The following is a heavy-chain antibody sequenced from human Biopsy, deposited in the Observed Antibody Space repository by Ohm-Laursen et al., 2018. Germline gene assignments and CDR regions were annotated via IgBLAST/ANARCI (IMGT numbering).Heavy chain of an antibody. V-gene: IGHV1-8*02. D-gene: IGHD3-22*01. CDR1: GGTFTNYA. CDR3: ARDFNYDGGGSFNFDY. CDR2: MNPNSGNT. J-gene: IGHJ4*02. Sequence: SVKVSCKASGGTFTNYAISWVRQAPGQGLEWMGWMNPNSGNTGYAQKFQGRVTMTRNTSISTAYMELSSLTSVDTAVYYCARDFNYDGGGSFNFDYWGQGTLVTVSS.